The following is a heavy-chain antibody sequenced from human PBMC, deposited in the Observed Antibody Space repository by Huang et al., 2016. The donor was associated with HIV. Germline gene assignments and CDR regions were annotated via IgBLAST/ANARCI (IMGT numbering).Heavy chain of an antibody. CDR3: AKGRRAFDV. Sequence: EVQLVQSGAEVKKPGESLKISCTGSGYSLSIYWIAWVGQIPGKGLEWMGIIYPFESQSTYSPSFEGHVSISVYKSINTVYLHWSSLKASDTAIYYCAKGRRAFDVWGQGTWVTVSS. CDR2: IYPFESQS. CDR1: GYSLSIYW. V-gene: IGHV5-51*03. J-gene: IGHJ3*01.